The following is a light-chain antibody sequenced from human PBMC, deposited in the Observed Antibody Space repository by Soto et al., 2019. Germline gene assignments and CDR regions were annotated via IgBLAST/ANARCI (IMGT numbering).Light chain of an antibody. CDR2: DTS. Sequence: QAVVTQETSLTVPPGGAVTLTCGSSTGAVTSGHYPYWFQQKPGQAPRTLISDTSNKHSWTPARFSGSLLGGKAALTLSGAQPEDEADYYCLLSFAGARVFGGGTKLTVL. J-gene: IGLJ2*01. CDR3: LLSFAGARV. V-gene: IGLV7-46*01. CDR1: TGAVTSGHY.